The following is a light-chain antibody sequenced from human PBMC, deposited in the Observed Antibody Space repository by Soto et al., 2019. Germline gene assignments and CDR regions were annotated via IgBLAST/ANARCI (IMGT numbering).Light chain of an antibody. V-gene: IGKV3-15*01. CDR3: QQYDNGPIWT. Sequence: EIVMTQSPATLSVSPGERATLSCRASQSVSSNLAWYQQKPGQAPRLLIYATSTRATGIPARFSGSGSGTEVTLTISSLHSEDFAIYYCQQYDNGPIWTFGRGTKVDIK. J-gene: IGKJ1*01. CDR1: QSVSSN. CDR2: ATS.